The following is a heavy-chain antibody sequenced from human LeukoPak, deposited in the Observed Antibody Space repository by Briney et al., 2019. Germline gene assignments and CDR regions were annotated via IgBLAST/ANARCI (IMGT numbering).Heavy chain of an antibody. CDR3: ARTGDYDFWSGYYFYYYYYMDV. Sequence: SETLSLTCAVYGGSFSGYYWSWIRQPPGKGLEWIGEINHSGSTNYNPSLKSRVTISVDTSKNQFSLKLSSVTAADTAVYYCARTGDYDFWSGYYFYYYYYMDVWGKGTTVTVSS. CDR1: GGSFSGYY. D-gene: IGHD3-3*01. CDR2: INHSGST. J-gene: IGHJ6*03. V-gene: IGHV4-34*01.